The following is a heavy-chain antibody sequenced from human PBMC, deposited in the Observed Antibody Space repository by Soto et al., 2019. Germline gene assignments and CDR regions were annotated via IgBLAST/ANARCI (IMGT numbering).Heavy chain of an antibody. J-gene: IGHJ6*02. V-gene: IGHV4-59*01. CDR3: ARGGSNYSYYGMGV. CDR1: GGSISSYN. CDR2: IYYSGST. D-gene: IGHD3-10*01. Sequence: SETRSLTCTVSGGSISSYNWSWIRQPPGKGLEWIGYIYYSGSTNYNPSLKSRVTISVDTSKNQFSLKLSSVTAADTAVYYCARGGSNYSYYGMGVWGQGTTVT.